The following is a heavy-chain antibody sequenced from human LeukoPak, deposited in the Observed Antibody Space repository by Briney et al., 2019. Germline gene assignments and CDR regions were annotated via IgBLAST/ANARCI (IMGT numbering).Heavy chain of an antibody. J-gene: IGHJ4*02. D-gene: IGHD3-10*01. CDR2: IYYSGNT. V-gene: IGHV4-59*01. CDR1: GGSISSNY. CDR3: ARDHNGSGRRPLDY. Sequence: SETLSLTCTVSGGSISSNYWNWIRQPPGKGLEWIGYIYYSGNTNYNPSLKSRVTISVDTSKNQFSLKLSSVTAADTAVYYCARDHNGSGRRPLDYWGQGTLVTVSS.